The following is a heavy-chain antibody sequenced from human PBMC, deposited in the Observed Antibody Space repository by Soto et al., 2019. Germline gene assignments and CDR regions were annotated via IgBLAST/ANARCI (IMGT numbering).Heavy chain of an antibody. D-gene: IGHD6-19*01. CDR1: GYTFTNYY. CDR3: ARGIAVAGTIFDY. V-gene: IGHV1-46*03. Sequence: QVQLVQSGAEVKKPGASVKVSCKASGYTFTNYYMHWVRQAPGQGLEWMGIINPSGGITSYAQKFQGRVTMTRDASTSTVYMELSSLRSEDTAVYYCARGIAVAGTIFDYWGQGTLVTVSS. J-gene: IGHJ4*02. CDR2: INPSGGIT.